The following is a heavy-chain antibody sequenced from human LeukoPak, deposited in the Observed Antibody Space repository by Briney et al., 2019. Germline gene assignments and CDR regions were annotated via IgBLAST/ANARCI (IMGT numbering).Heavy chain of an antibody. Sequence: GGSLRLSCAASRFTFSSYAMSWVRQAPGKGLEWVSGISGSGGSTYYADSVKGRFTISRDNSKSTLYLQINTLRVEDTAVYYCAKSGNLDRYCSSTSCYRFDYWGQGTLVTVSS. CDR3: AKSGNLDRYCSSTSCYRFDY. D-gene: IGHD2-2*01. J-gene: IGHJ4*02. CDR1: RFTFSSYA. CDR2: ISGSGGST. V-gene: IGHV3-23*01.